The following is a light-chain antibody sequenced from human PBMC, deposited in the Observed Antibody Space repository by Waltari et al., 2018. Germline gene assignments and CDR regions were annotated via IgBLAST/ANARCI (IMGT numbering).Light chain of an antibody. Sequence: IVLTQSPATLSLSPGDTATLACRASESINIYLAWYQQKSGQAPRLLIYDTFDRAAGIPARFRGSGSGTDFTLTISSLEPEDFAVYYCQHRSNWLSWTSGQGPKVEIK. CDR2: DTF. CDR1: ESINIY. V-gene: IGKV3-11*01. CDR3: QHRSNWLSWT. J-gene: IGKJ1*01.